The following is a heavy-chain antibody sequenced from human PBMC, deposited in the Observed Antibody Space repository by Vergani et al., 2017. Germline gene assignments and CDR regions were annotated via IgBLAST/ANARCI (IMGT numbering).Heavy chain of an antibody. CDR2: IYPGDSDT. CDR1: GYSFTSYW. V-gene: IGHV5-51*01. J-gene: IGHJ4*02. Sequence: EVQLVQSGAAVKTPGESLKISCTGSGYSFTSYWIGWVRQMPGKGLEWMGIIYPGDSDTRYSPSFQGQVTISADKSISTAYLQWSSLKASDTAMYYCARQPYFDWLLGVYYFDYWGQGTLVTVSS. CDR3: ARQPYFDWLLGVYYFDY. D-gene: IGHD3-9*01.